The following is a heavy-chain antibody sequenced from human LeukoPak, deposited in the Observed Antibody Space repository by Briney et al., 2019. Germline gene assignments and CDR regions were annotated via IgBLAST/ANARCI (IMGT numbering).Heavy chain of an antibody. CDR3: AKVAEVGATGYYYYMDV. Sequence: GGSLRLSCAASGFTVSSNYMNWVCQAPGKGLEWVSVIYSGGSTYYADSVKGRFTISRDNSKNTLYLQMNSLRAEDTAVYYCAKVAEVGATGYYYYMDVWGKGTTVTISS. CDR1: GFTVSSNY. D-gene: IGHD1-26*01. V-gene: IGHV3-66*01. CDR2: IYSGGST. J-gene: IGHJ6*03.